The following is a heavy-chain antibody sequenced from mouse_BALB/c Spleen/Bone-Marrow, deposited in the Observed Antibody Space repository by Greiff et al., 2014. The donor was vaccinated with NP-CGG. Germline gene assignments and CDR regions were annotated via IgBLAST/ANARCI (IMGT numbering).Heavy chain of an antibody. CDR3: ARQGFAIYWYFDV. V-gene: IGHV14-3*02. CDR1: GFNIKDTY. Sequence: VQLQQSGAELVKPGASVKLSCSASGFNIKDTYMHWVKQRPEQGLEWIVRIDPANGNTIYDPKFQDKATITADTSSNTVDLQLSSRTFEDTAVYYCARQGFAIYWYFDVWGAGTTVTVSS. J-gene: IGHJ1*01. D-gene: IGHD1-3*01. CDR2: IDPANGNT.